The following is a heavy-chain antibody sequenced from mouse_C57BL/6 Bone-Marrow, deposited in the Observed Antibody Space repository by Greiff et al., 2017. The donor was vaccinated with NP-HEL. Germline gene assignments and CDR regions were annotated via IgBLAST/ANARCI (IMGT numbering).Heavy chain of an antibody. CDR1: GYTFTSYG. CDR3: ARGGLIQGRAWFAD. Sequence: VQLQQSGAELARPGASVKLSCKASGYTFTSYGISWVQQRTGQGLEWIGEIYPRGGNTYYTEKFKGQATLTADKSSSTAYMELRSLTSEDSAVYFCARGGLIQGRAWFADWGKGTLVTVAA. D-gene: IGHD1-1*01. J-gene: IGHJ3*01. CDR2: IYPRGGNT. V-gene: IGHV1-81*01.